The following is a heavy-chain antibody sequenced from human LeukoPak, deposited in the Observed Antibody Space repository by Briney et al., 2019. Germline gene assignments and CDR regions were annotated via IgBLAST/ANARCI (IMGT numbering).Heavy chain of an antibody. J-gene: IGHJ4*02. CDR1: GFTFSSYS. D-gene: IGHD6-13*01. V-gene: IGHV3-64*01. CDR2: ISSNGGST. CDR3: ARMGSSSDY. Sequence: PGGSLRLSCAASGFTFSSYSMHWVRQAPGKGLEYVSAISSNGGSTYYANSVKGRFTISRDNSKNTLYLQMGSLRAEDMAVYYCARMGSSSDYWGQGTLVTVSS.